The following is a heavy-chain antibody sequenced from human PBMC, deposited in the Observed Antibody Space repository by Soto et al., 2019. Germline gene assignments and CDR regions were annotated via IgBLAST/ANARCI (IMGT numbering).Heavy chain of an antibody. CDR2: ISSSSSTI. D-gene: IGHD3-10*01. V-gene: IGHV3-48*01. Sequence: PGGSLRLSCAASGFTFSSYSMNWVRQAPGKGLEWVSYISSSSSTIYYADSVKGRFTISRDNAKNSLYLQMNSLRAEDTAVYYCARDTYYYGSGSYGPWGQGTLVTSPQ. J-gene: IGHJ5*02. CDR1: GFTFSSYS. CDR3: ARDTYYYGSGSYGP.